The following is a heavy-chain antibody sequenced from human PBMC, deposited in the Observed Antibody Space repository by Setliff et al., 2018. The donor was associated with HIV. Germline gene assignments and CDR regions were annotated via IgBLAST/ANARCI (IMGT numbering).Heavy chain of an antibody. Sequence: SVKVSCKASGGTFSSYAISWVRQAPGQGLEWMGGIIPILGIANYAQKFQGRVTITADTSTSTAYMELSSLRSEDTAVYYCASRGRDLGFYYWGQGTLVTVSS. CDR2: IIPILGIA. J-gene: IGHJ4*02. V-gene: IGHV1-69*10. D-gene: IGHD3-10*01. CDR1: GGTFSSYA. CDR3: ASRGRDLGFYY.